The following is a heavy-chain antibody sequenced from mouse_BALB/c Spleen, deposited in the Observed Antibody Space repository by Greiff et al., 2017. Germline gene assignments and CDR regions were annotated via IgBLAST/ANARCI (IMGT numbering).Heavy chain of an antibody. Sequence: EVQLQVSGPSLVKPSPTLSLTCSVTGDSITSGYWNWIRKFPGKKLEYMGYMSHSCSTSYKPSLKSRIPITRDTSKTQYYLQLNSVTTEDTATYYCERKGGSSYHYAMDYWGQGNSVNVAS. D-gene: IGHD1-1*01. CDR1: GDSITSGY. CDR2: MSHSCST. V-gene: IGHV3-8*02. J-gene: IGHJ4*01. CDR3: ERKGGSSYHYAMDY.